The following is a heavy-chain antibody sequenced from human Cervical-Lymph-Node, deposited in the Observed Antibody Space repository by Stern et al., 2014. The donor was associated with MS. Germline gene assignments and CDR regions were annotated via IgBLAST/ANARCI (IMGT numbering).Heavy chain of an antibody. J-gene: IGHJ6*02. CDR3: ARDLVRLSYGMDV. D-gene: IGHD3-16*02. CDR1: GFTFSSYG. V-gene: IGHV3-33*01. CDR2: IWYDGSNK. Sequence: VQLVESGGGVVQPGRSLRLSCAASGFTFSSYGMHWVRQAPGKGLEWVAVIWYDGSNKYYADSVKGRFTISRDNYKNTLYLQMNSLRAEDTAVYYCARDLVRLSYGMDVWGQGTTVTVSS.